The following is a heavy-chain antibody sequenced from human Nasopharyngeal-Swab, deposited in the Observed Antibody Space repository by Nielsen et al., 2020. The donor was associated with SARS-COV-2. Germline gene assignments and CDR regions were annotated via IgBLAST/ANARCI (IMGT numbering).Heavy chain of an antibody. V-gene: IGHV3-9*01. Sequence: SLKISCAASGFTFDDYAMHWVRQAPGKGLEWVSGISWNSVSIGYADSVKGRFTISRDNAKNSLYLQMNSLRAEDTALYYCAKGIATAGSRCLDYWGQGTLVTGSS. J-gene: IGHJ4*02. CDR3: AKGIATAGSRCLDY. CDR1: GFTFDDYA. CDR2: ISWNSVSI. D-gene: IGHD6-13*01.